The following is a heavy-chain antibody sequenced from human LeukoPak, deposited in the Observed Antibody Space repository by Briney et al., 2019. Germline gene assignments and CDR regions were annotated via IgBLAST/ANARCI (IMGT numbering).Heavy chain of an antibody. J-gene: IGHJ6*02. CDR3: AKDITMVRGVSYGMDV. CDR1: GFTFSSYG. D-gene: IGHD3-10*01. CDR2: ISYDGSNK. Sequence: GGSLRLSCAASGFTFSSYGMHWARQAPGKGLEWVAVISYDGSNKYYADSVKGRFTISRDNSKNTLYLQMNSLRAEDTAVYYCAKDITMVRGVSYGMDVWGQGTTVTVSS. V-gene: IGHV3-30*18.